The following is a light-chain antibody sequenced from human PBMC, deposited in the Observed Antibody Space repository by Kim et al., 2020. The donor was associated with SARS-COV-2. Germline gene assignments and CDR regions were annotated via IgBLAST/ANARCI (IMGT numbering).Light chain of an antibody. Sequence: ASVGDRVTITWRASQSISSYLNWYQQKPGKAPKLLIYAASSLQSGVPSRFSGSGSGTDFTLTISSLQPEDFATYHCQQSYSTPRTFGQGTTVDIK. V-gene: IGKV1-39*01. CDR2: AAS. J-gene: IGKJ1*01. CDR3: QQSYSTPRT. CDR1: QSISSY.